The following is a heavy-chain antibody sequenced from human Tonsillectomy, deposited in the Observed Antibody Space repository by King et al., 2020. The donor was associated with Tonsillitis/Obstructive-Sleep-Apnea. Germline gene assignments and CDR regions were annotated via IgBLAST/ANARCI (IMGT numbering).Heavy chain of an antibody. J-gene: IGHJ4*02. D-gene: IGHD2-21*01. V-gene: IGHV3-66*01. Sequence: VQLVESGGGLVRPGGSLRLSCAASGFTVSSNYMNWVRQAPGKGLEWVSVIYSGGSTYYADSVKDRFTISRDNSKNTLYLQMNSLRAEATAIYYCARSAYCRGDCYPNNFDYWGRGTLVTVSS. CDR2: IYSGGST. CDR3: ARSAYCRGDCYPNNFDY. CDR1: GFTVSSNY.